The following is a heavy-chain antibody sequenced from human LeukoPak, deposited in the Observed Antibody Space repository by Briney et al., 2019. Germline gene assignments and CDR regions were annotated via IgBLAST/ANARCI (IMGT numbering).Heavy chain of an antibody. D-gene: IGHD3-22*01. Sequence: GGSLRLSCAASGFTFDDYAMHWVRQAPGKGLEWVSGISWNSGSIGYADSVKGRFTISRDNAKNSLYLQMNSLRAEDTALYYCAIYDGYIDYWGQGTLVTVSS. CDR1: GFTFDDYA. CDR3: AIYDGYIDY. J-gene: IGHJ4*02. V-gene: IGHV3-9*01. CDR2: ISWNSGSI.